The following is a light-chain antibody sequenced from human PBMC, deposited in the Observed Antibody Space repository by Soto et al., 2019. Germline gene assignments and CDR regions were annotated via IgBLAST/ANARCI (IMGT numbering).Light chain of an antibody. V-gene: IGKV3-11*01. CDR1: QSVSSY. CDR2: DAS. Sequence: EIVLTQSPATLSLSPGERATLSCRASQSVSSYFAWYQQKPGQAPRLLIYDASNRATGIPPRFSGSGSGTDFTLTISSLEHEDFAVYYCQQRSSWPLTFGQGTKVEIK. CDR3: QQRSSWPLT. J-gene: IGKJ1*01.